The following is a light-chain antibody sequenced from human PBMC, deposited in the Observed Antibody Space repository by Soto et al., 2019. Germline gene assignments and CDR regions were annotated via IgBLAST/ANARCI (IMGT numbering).Light chain of an antibody. CDR1: QSVRNGA. CDR3: HQYGDSAHT. CDR2: DAS. Sequence: EIVLTQSPGTLSLSPGEGATVSCRASQSVRNGALAWYQQKPGQAPRLLIFDASSRATDIPDRFSASGSGTHFTLTISRLEPEDFAVYYCHQYGDSAHTFGQGTKLDIK. J-gene: IGKJ2*01. V-gene: IGKV3-20*01.